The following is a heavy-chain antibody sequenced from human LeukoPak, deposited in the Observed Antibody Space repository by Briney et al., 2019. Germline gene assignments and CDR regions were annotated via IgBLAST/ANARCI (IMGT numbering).Heavy chain of an antibody. CDR1: GFTFSSYA. Sequence: GGSLRLSCAASGFTFSSYAMSWVRQAPGKGLEWVSAISGSGGSTYYADSVKGRLTISRYNSKNTLYLQMNSLRAEDTAVYYCAMLPEYYFDYWGQGTLVTVSS. J-gene: IGHJ4*02. CDR3: AMLPEYYFDY. CDR2: ISGSGGST. V-gene: IGHV3-23*01.